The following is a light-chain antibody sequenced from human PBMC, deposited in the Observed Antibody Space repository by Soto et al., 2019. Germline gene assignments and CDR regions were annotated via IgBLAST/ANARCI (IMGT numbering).Light chain of an antibody. Sequence: EIVFKQSPGTRSLSAGGIGRPGFRASQSVSSRLAWYQQKPGQAPRLLISGASSRATGIPDRFSGSGSGTDFTLTISRLEPEDFAVYYCQQYDGWPTTFAQGTKVDIK. CDR1: QSVSSR. J-gene: IGKJ1*01. CDR3: QQYDGWPTT. CDR2: GAS. V-gene: IGKV3-20*01.